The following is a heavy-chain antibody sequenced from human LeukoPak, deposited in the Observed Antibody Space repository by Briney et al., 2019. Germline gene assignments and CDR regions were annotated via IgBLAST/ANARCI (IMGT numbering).Heavy chain of an antibody. CDR3: AKKKQLGTGDAFDI. Sequence: SGGSLRLSCSASGFTFSSYAMQWVRQAPGKGLECVSAISSNGGSTYYADSVKGRFTISRDNSKNTLYLQMDSLRAEDTAVYYCAKKKQLGTGDAFDIWGQGTMVTVSS. D-gene: IGHD5-18*01. V-gene: IGHV3-64*04. CDR1: GFTFSSYA. CDR2: ISSNGGST. J-gene: IGHJ3*02.